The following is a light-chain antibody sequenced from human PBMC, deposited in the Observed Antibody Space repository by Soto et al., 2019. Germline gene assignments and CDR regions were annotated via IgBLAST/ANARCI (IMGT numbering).Light chain of an antibody. CDR3: QQYDTFPRT. CDR2: GAS. J-gene: IGKJ1*01. CDR1: QSLSSNY. Sequence: EIVLTQSPGTLSLSPGDRATLSCRASQSLSSNYLAWYQQKPSQAPRLLIYGASRRATDIPDRFSGSGSGTDFALTITRLEPADFAVYFCQQYDTFPRTFGQGTKVEIQ. V-gene: IGKV3-20*01.